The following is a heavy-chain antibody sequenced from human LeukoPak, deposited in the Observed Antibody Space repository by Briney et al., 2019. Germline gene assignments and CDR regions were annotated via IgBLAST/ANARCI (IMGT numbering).Heavy chain of an antibody. CDR3: AKVLYGSGSYYNWYFDY. CDR2: IIGSGGGT. J-gene: IGHJ4*02. CDR1: ELTFTGSA. V-gene: IGHV3-23*01. D-gene: IGHD3-10*01. Sequence: GGSLRLSCAGSELTFTGSAMAWFGRAPGRGLEWVSSIIGSGGGTYYADSVKGRFTISRDNSKNTLYLQMNSLRAEDTAIYYCAKVLYGSGSYYNWYFDYWGQGTLVTVSS.